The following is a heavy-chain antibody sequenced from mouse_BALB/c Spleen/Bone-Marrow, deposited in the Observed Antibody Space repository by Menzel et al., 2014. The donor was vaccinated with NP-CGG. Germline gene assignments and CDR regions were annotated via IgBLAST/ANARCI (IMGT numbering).Heavy chain of an antibody. CDR3: ARGLRGYAMDY. D-gene: IGHD2-4*01. J-gene: IGHJ4*01. Sequence: EVHLVESGGGLVQPGGSLKLSCAASGFTFSSYTMSWVRQTPEKRLEWVAYISNGGGSTYYPDTVKGRFTISRDNAKNTLYLQMSSLKSEDTAMYYCARGLRGYAMDYWGQGTSVTVPS. CDR1: GFTFSSYT. V-gene: IGHV5-12-2*01. CDR2: ISNGGGST.